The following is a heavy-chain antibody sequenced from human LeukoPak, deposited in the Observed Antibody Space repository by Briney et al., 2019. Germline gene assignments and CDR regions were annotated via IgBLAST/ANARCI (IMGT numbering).Heavy chain of an antibody. V-gene: IGHV1-69*01. CDR3: ARLPDIVATISVDN. CDR2: IIPIFGTV. J-gene: IGHJ4*02. Sequence: SVKVSCKASGGTFVSYAISWVRQAPGQGLEWMGGIIPIFGTVNYAQKFKGRVTITADESTNTTYMELSSLRSEDTAVYYCARLPDIVATISVDNWGQGTLVTVSS. CDR1: GGTFVSYA. D-gene: IGHD5-12*01.